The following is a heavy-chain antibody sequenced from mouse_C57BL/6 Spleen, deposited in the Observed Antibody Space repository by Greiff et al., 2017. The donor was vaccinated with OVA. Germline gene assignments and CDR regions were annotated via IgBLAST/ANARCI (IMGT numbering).Heavy chain of an antibody. V-gene: IGHV14-2*01. J-gene: IGHJ4*01. CDR1: GFNIKDYY. Sequence: EVQLVESGAELVKPGASVKLSCTASGFNIKDYYMHWVKQRTEQGLEWIGRIDPEDGETKYAPKFQGKATITADTSSNTAYLQLSSLTSEDTAVYYCGIYYYGSSYAMDYWGQGTSVTVSS. CDR2: IDPEDGET. CDR3: GIYYYGSSYAMDY. D-gene: IGHD1-1*01.